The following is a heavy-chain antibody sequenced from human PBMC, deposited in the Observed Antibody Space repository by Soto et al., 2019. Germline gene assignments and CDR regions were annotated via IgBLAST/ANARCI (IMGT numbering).Heavy chain of an antibody. CDR1: SYY. Sequence: SYYLGWIRQPIGKWLEWVSVIYSGGSTYYADSVKGRFTISRDNSKNTLYLQMNSLRAEDTAVYYCARDRYPFDYWGQGTLVTVPQ. CDR2: IYSGGST. V-gene: IGHV3-53*01. CDR3: ARDRYPFDY. J-gene: IGHJ4*02. D-gene: IGHD1-26*01.